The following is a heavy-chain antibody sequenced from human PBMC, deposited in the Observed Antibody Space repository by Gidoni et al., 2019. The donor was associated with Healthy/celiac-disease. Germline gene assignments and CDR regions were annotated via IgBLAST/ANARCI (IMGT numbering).Heavy chain of an antibody. J-gene: IGHJ6*02. CDR2: ISYDGSNK. CDR3: AKDHGDYGDFYYYYYGMDV. Sequence: WSSQDPGKGLEWVAVISYDGSNKYYADSVKGRFTISRDNSKNTLYLQMNSLRAEDTAVYYCAKDHGDYGDFYYYYYGMDVWGQGTTVTVSS. D-gene: IGHD4-17*01. V-gene: IGHV3-30*18.